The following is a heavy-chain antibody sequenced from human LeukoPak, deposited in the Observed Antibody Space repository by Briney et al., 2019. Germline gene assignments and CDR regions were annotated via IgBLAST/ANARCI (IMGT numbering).Heavy chain of an antibody. CDR2: IIPIFGTA. Sequence: SVKVFCKASGGTFSSYAISWVRQAPGQGLEWMGGIIPIFGTANYAQKFQGRVTITADESTSTAYMELSSLRSEDTAVYYCARVTGPRYCSSTIGPCYYYYGMDVWGKGTTVTVSS. J-gene: IGHJ6*04. V-gene: IGHV1-69*13. CDR3: ARVTGPRYCSSTIGPCYYYYGMDV. D-gene: IGHD2-2*01. CDR1: GGTFSSYA.